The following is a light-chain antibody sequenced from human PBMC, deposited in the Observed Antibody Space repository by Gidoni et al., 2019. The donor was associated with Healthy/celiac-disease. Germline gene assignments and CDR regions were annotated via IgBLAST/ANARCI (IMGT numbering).Light chain of an antibody. CDR2: KAS. Sequence: DSQMTQSPSTLSASVGDRVTITCRASQSISSWLAWYQQKPGKAPKLLIYKASSLESGVPSRFSGSGSGTEFTLTIRSLQPDDFATYYCQQYNSYPYTFGQXTKLEIK. CDR3: QQYNSYPYT. J-gene: IGKJ2*01. V-gene: IGKV1-5*03. CDR1: QSISSW.